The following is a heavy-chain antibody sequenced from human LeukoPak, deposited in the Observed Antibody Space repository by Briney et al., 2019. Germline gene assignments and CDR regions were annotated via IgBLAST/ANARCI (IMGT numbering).Heavy chain of an antibody. CDR3: ARAGNYYTSGSYLGY. CDR2: IYYRGSA. CDR1: GGSISSYY. J-gene: IGHJ4*02. V-gene: IGHV4-59*01. Sequence: KPSETLSLTCTVSGGSISSYYWSWIRQPPGKGLEWIGYIYYRGSANYNPSLKSRVTISVDTSKNQFSLKLSSVTAADTAVYYCARAGNYYTSGSYLGYWGQGTLVTVSS. D-gene: IGHD3-10*01.